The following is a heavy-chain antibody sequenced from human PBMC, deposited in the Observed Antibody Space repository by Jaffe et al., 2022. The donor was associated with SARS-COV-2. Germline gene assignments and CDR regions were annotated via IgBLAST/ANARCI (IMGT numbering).Heavy chain of an antibody. D-gene: IGHD6-13*01. Sequence: EVQLVESGGGLVQPGGSLRLSCAASGFTFGIYWMTWVRQAPGKGLEWVASVKQDGSEKKYVDSVKGRFTISRDNAKNSLYLQMDSLRGEDTAVYYCAKHKDAADSSSRFDYWGQGTLVTVSS. J-gene: IGHJ4*02. CDR1: GFTFGIYW. V-gene: IGHV3-7*03. CDR3: AKHKDAADSSSRFDY. CDR2: VKQDGSEK.